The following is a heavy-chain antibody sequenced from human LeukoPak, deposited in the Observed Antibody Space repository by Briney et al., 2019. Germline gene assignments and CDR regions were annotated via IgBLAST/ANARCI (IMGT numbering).Heavy chain of an antibody. J-gene: IGHJ4*01. CDR3: ARDRGCQHFHY. Sequence: PGGSLRLSCAASGFTFSSSWMTWVRQAPGMGLERVANIKADGSGKYYVDSVRGRFSISRDNAKNSLYLELNSLRAEDTGVYFCARDRGCQHFHYWGQEPLVPV. V-gene: IGHV3-7*01. CDR2: IKADGSGK. D-gene: IGHD3-10*01. CDR1: GFTFSSSW.